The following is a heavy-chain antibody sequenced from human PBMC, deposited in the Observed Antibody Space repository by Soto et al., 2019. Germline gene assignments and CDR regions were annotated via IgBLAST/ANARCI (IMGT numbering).Heavy chain of an antibody. V-gene: IGHV4-39*01. CDR3: ARLGDGYTRDY. Sequence: SETLSLTCTVSGGSISSSSYYWGWIRQPPGKGLEWIGSIYYSGSTYYNPSLKSRVTISLDPSKNQFSVKLSSVTAADQAVYYCARLGDGYTRDYWGQGTPVTVYS. CDR1: GGSISSSSYY. D-gene: IGHD5-12*01. J-gene: IGHJ4*02. CDR2: IYYSGST.